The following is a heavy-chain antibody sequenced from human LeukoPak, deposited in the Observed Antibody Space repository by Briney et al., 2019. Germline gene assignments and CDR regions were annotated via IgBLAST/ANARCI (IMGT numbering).Heavy chain of an antibody. CDR3: ARGGNPVGNYYYMDV. CDR2: ISYDGSNK. J-gene: IGHJ6*03. CDR1: GFTFSSYA. D-gene: IGHD1-1*01. V-gene: IGHV3-30*04. Sequence: GSLRLSCAASGFTFSSYAMHWVRQAPGKGLEWVAVISYDGSNKYYADSVKGRFTISRDNSKNTLYLQMNSLRPEDTAVYYCARGGNPVGNYYYMDVWGKGTTVTVSS.